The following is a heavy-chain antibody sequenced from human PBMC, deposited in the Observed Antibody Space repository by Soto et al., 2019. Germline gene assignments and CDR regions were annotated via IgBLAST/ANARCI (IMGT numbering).Heavy chain of an antibody. J-gene: IGHJ5*02. CDR2: ISYSGTT. CDR3: AKGGASPQWFAP. D-gene: IGHD2-15*01. V-gene: IGHV4-31*03. Sequence: SETLSLTCSVSGGSISSAESYWSWIRQHPGKGPEWIAFISYSGTTSYNPSLRSRVTISADTSKNQVSLNLTSVTAADTAVYYCAKGGASPQWFAPWGQGTLVT. CDR1: GGSISSAESY.